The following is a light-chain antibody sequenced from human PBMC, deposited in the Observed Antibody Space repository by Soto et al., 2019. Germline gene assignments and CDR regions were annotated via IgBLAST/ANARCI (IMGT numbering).Light chain of an antibody. Sequence: QSVLTQPPSASGTPGQRVTISCSGSSSNIGSNYVYWYQQLSGTAPKLLISSDDQRPSGVPDRFSGSKSGTSAALAISGVRSEDEADYYCAAWDDSLRGGVFGGGTKLTVL. CDR2: SDD. J-gene: IGLJ2*01. V-gene: IGLV1-47*02. CDR3: AAWDDSLRGGV. CDR1: SSNIGSNY.